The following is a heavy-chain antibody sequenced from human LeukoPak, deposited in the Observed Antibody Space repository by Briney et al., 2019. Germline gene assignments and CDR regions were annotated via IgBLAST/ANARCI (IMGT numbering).Heavy chain of an antibody. Sequence: SETLSLTCTVYRGSFTAYYRSWIRQPPGKGLEWIGEINPVGTTHYNPSLKSRVSISTDTSKNQFSLKVNSVTAADTAVYYCALSVVPPIMGGWFDPWGQGTVVTVSS. CDR1: RGSFTAYY. J-gene: IGHJ5*02. CDR2: INPVGTT. CDR3: ALSVVPPIMGGWFDP. V-gene: IGHV4-34*01. D-gene: IGHD2-2*01.